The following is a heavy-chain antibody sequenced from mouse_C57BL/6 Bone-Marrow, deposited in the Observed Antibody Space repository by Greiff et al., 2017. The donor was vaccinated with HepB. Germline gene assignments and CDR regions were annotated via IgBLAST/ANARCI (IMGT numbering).Heavy chain of an antibody. CDR2: ISSGGSYT. J-gene: IGHJ4*01. Sequence: EVQVVESGGDLVKPGGSLKLSCAASGFTFSSYGMSWVRQTPDKRLEWVATISSGGSYTYYPDSVKGRDTISRDNAKNTLYLQLSSLKSEDTAMYYCARPPITTVVAIYAMDYWGQGTSVTVSS. D-gene: IGHD1-1*01. V-gene: IGHV5-6*01. CDR3: ARPPITTVVAIYAMDY. CDR1: GFTFSSYG.